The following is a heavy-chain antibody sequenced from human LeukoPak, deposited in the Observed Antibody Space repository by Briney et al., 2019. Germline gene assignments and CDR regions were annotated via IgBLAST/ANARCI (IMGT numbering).Heavy chain of an antibody. CDR3: ARELGSPGTYQWGYYFEY. D-gene: IGHD1-26*01. V-gene: IGHV1-46*01. CDR1: GYTFTSYY. CDR2: INPSAGST. Sequence: ASVKVSCKASGYTFTSYYMHWVRQAPGQGLEWMGIINPSAGSTGYAQKLQGGVTMTRDTPTRTVSMALSSLSSEDTAVCYCARELGSPGTYQWGYYFEYWGQGTLVTVSS. J-gene: IGHJ4*02.